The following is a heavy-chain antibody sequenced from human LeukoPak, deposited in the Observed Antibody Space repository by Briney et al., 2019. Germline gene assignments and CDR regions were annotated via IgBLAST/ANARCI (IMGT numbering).Heavy chain of an antibody. D-gene: IGHD3-10*01. J-gene: IGHJ6*03. CDR2: IIPIFGTA. Sequence: SVKVSCKASGGTFSSYAISWVRQAPGQGLEWMGGIIPIFGTANYAQKFQGRVTITTDESTSTAYMELSSLRSEDTAVYYCARARVAMVRGVMSPNYYYYMDVWGKGTTVTVSS. CDR1: GGTFSSYA. CDR3: ARARVAMVRGVMSPNYYYYMDV. V-gene: IGHV1-69*05.